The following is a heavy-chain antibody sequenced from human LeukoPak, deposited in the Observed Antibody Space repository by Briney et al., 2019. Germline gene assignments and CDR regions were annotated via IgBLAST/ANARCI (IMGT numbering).Heavy chain of an antibody. Sequence: GGSLRLSCAASGFTVSSNSMSWVRQAPGKGLEWVSVIYSGGSTYYADSVKGRFTISRDNSKNTLYLQMNSLRAEDTAVYYCARDRPIVGAGYYFDYWAREPWSPSPQ. V-gene: IGHV3-53*01. CDR2: IYSGGST. CDR3: ARDRPIVGAGYYFDY. D-gene: IGHD6-13*01. J-gene: IGHJ4*02. CDR1: GFTVSSNS.